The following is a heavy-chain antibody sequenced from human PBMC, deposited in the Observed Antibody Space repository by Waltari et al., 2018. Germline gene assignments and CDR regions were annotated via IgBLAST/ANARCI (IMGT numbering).Heavy chain of an antibody. D-gene: IGHD2-21*01. CDR2: IRYDGSNK. Sequence: QVQLVESGGGVVQPGGSLRLSCAASGFTFSSYGLHWVRQAPGKGLEWVAFIRYDGSNKYYADSVKGRFTISRDNSKNTLYLQMNSLRAEDTAVYYCAKEDGAYCGGDCYWGLDIWGQGTMVTVSS. CDR3: AKEDGAYCGGDCYWGLDI. J-gene: IGHJ3*02. CDR1: GFTFSSYG. V-gene: IGHV3-30*02.